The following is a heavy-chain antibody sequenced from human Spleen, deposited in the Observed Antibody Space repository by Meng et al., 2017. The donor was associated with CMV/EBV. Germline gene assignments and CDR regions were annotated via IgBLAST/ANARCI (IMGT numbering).Heavy chain of an antibody. J-gene: IGHJ6*02. CDR1: RFSFNNHA. CDR3: AKRGDSSGTYAMDV. D-gene: IGHD3-22*01. V-gene: IGHV3-30*02. Sequence: GESLKISCEASRFSFNNHAMAWVRQAPGKGLKWVANIRFDGTNKYHADSVKGRFTISRDNSKNTLYLQMNSLRAEDTAVYYCAKRGDSSGTYAMDVWGQGTTVTVSS. CDR2: IRFDGTNK.